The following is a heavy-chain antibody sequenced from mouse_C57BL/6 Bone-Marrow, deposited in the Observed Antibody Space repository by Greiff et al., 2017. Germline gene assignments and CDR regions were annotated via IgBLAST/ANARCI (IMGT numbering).Heavy chain of an antibody. D-gene: IGHD2-3*01. CDR1: GYTFTSYW. V-gene: IGHV1-50*01. CDR2: IDPSDSYT. Sequence: VQLQQPGAELVKPGASVKLSCKASGYTFTSYWMQWVKQRPGQGLEWIGEIDPSDSYTNSNQKFKGKATLTVDTSSSTAYMHISSLTSADSAVYYFARRVYDGYSAWFAYWGQGTLVTVSA. J-gene: IGHJ3*01. CDR3: ARRVYDGYSAWFAY.